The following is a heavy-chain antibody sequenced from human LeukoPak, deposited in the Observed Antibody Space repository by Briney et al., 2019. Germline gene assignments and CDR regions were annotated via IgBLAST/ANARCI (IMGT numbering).Heavy chain of an antibody. D-gene: IGHD1-7*01. Sequence: PGGSLRLSCAASGFTFSDYYMSWIRQAPGKGLEWVSYISSSGSTIYYADSVEGRFTISRDNAKNSLYLQMNSLRAEDTAVYYCARDNVISGTTNYYGMDVWGQGTTVTVSS. CDR1: GFTFSDYY. J-gene: IGHJ6*02. V-gene: IGHV3-11*01. CDR3: ARDNVISGTTNYYGMDV. CDR2: ISSSGSTI.